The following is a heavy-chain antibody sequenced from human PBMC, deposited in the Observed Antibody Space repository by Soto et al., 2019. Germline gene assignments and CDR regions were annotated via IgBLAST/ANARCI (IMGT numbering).Heavy chain of an antibody. D-gene: IGHD6-13*01. CDR3: ARDWAAAGPFDY. J-gene: IGHJ4*02. V-gene: IGHV6-1*01. CDR2: TYYRPQWYN. CDR1: GDSVSTNSAT. Sequence: SQTLSLTCAISGDSVSTNSATWDWIRQSPLRGLEWLGRTYYRPQWYNDYAASVKGRISINPDISNNQVSLQLTSVTPDDTAVYYCARDWAAAGPFDYWGQGTLVTVSS.